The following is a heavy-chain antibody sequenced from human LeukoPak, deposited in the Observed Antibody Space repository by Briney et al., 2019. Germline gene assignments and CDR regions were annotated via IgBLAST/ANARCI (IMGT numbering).Heavy chain of an antibody. Sequence: SQTLSLTCAVSGGSISSGGYSWSWIRQPPGKGLEWIGYIYHSGGTYYNPSLKSRVTISVDRSKNQFSLKLSSVTAADTAVYYCARKPALGAFDIWGQGTMVTVSS. CDR2: IYHSGGT. J-gene: IGHJ3*02. CDR1: GGSISSGGYS. V-gene: IGHV4-30-2*01. CDR3: ARKPALGAFDI.